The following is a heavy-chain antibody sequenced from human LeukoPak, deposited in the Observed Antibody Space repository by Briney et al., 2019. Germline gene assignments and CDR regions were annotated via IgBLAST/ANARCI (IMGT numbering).Heavy chain of an antibody. CDR3: ARHPLGRDYNWNAFDI. CDR1: GGSISSSSYY. J-gene: IGHJ3*02. D-gene: IGHD1-20*01. CDR2: IYYSGST. Sequence: SETLSLTCTVSGGSISSSSYYWGWIRQPPGKGLEWIGRIYYSGSTYYNPSLKVQIRITVDTSKNQFSLKLSSVTAADTAVYYCARHPLGRDYNWNAFDIWGQGTMVSVSS. V-gene: IGHV4-39*01.